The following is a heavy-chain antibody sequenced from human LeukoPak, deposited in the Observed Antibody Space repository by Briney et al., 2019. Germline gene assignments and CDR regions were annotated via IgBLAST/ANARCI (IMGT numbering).Heavy chain of an antibody. CDR3: ARDFVVVVAATPENWFDP. D-gene: IGHD2-15*01. Sequence: ASVKVSCKASGFTFTGYYMHWVRQAPGQGLEWMGWIIPNNGDTGYAQKFQGRVTMTRDTSISTAYMELSRLRSDDTAVYYCARDFVVVVAATPENWFDPWGQGTLVTVSS. CDR1: GFTFTGYY. CDR2: IIPNNGDT. V-gene: IGHV1-2*02. J-gene: IGHJ5*02.